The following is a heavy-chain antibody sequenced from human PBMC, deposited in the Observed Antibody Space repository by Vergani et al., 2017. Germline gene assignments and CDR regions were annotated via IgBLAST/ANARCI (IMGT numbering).Heavy chain of an antibody. CDR2: IYYSGST. V-gene: IGHV4-39*07. CDR1: NDSVSNTFYY. D-gene: IGHD3-9*01. CDR3: ARRSGIVYDIFSGTQYYFYF. Sequence: QVQLQESGPGLVKPSETLSLTCTVSNDSVSNTFYYWGWIRQTPGKGLEWIGSIYYSGSTYYNPSLESRVTISVDTSNNHFSLRLNSLTAADTAVYYCARRSGIVYDIFSGTQYYFYFWCQGTLVTVSS. J-gene: IGHJ4*02.